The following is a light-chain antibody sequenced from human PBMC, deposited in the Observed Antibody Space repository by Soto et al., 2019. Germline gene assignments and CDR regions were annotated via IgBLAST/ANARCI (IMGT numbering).Light chain of an antibody. V-gene: IGLV8-61*01. Sequence: QTVVTQEPSFSVSPGGTVTLTCGLSSGSVSTSYYPSWYQQTPGQAPRTLIYSTNTRSSGVPDRFSGSILGNKAALTITGALADDESDYYCVLYMGSGTYWVAGGGTKVTVL. CDR1: SGSVSTSYY. CDR2: STN. CDR3: VLYMGSGTYWV. J-gene: IGLJ3*02.